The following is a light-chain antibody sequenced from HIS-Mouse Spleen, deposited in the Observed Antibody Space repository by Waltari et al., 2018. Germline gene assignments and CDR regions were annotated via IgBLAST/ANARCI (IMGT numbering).Light chain of an antibody. CDR3: YSTDSSGNHRV. CDR1: ALPQKY. J-gene: IGLJ2*01. V-gene: IGLV3-10*01. CDR2: EDS. Sequence: YELTQPPPVSVSPGHTARITCPGDALPQKYAYWYQQKSGQAPVLVIYEDSKRPSGIPERFSGSSSGTMATLTISGAQVEDEADYYCYSTDSSGNHRVFGGGTKLTVL.